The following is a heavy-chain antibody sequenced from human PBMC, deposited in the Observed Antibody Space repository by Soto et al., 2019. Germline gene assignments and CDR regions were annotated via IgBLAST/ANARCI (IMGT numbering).Heavy chain of an antibody. D-gene: IGHD3-10*01. CDR2: INPNSGAT. CDR1: GYTFTGYY. J-gene: IGHJ6*02. V-gene: IGHV1-2*04. CDR3: ARGVSMVRGVIAPGMDV. Sequence: ASVKVSCKASGYTFTGYYMHWVRQAPGQGLEWMGWINPNSGATNYAQKFQGWVTMTRDTSISTAHMEVSRLRSVDTAVYYCARGVSMVRGVIAPGMDVWGQGTTVTVSS.